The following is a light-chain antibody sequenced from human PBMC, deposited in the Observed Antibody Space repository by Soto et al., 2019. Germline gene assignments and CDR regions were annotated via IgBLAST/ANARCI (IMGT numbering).Light chain of an antibody. V-gene: IGKV4-1*01. CDR2: WAS. CDR1: HVVLYSSNNQNY. CDR3: KQYYSTPWT. J-gene: IGKJ1*01. Sequence: IVITHSPHALTVCLCDRATVNCKSSHVVLYSSNNQNYLAGYNQKPGQPPKLLIYWASTREFGVPGRFSASGSGTDFTLTISSLQAEDVAVYYCKQYYSTPWTFGQGTKV.